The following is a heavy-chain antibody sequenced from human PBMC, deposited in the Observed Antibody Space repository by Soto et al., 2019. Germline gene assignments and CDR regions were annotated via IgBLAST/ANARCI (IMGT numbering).Heavy chain of an antibody. Sequence: PGGSLRLSCAASGLTFANAWMSWVRQAPWKGPEWVGLIKSNVNDGTSDYAAPVKGRFTISRDDSTNTLDLQMNSLKTKDTAVYFCAKDIPFIGGGYYAYWGQGALVTVSS. V-gene: IGHV3-15*01. D-gene: IGHD1-26*01. CDR2: IKSNVNDGTS. J-gene: IGHJ4*02. CDR1: GLTFANAW. CDR3: AKDIPFIGGGYYAY.